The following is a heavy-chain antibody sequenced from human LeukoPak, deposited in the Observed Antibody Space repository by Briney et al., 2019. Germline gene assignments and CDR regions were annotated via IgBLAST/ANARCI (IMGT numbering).Heavy chain of an antibody. CDR2: INPNSGGT. J-gene: IGHJ4*02. V-gene: IGHV1-2*02. D-gene: IGHD2-15*01. CDR1: GGTFSSYA. CDR3: ARGLGCSGGSCYVFFDY. Sequence: ASVKVSCKASGGTFSSYAISWVRQAPGQGLEWMGWINPNSGGTNYAQKFQGRVTMTRDTSSSTAYMELSRLRSDDTAVYYCARGLGCSGGSCYVFFDYWGQGTLVTVSS.